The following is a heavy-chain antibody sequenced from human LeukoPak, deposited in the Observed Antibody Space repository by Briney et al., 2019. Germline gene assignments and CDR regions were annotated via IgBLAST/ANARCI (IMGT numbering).Heavy chain of an antibody. CDR2: ISGSGGST. V-gene: IGHV3-23*01. CDR1: RFTFSNFA. D-gene: IGHD6-6*01. Sequence: AGGSLRLSCAASRFTFSNFAMSWVRQAPGKGLEWVSAISGSGGSTYYADSVKGRFTISRDNSKTALFLQMNSLRAEDTAMYYCVRVKDVADRHGAFDIWGPGTMVTVSS. J-gene: IGHJ3*02. CDR3: VRVKDVADRHGAFDI.